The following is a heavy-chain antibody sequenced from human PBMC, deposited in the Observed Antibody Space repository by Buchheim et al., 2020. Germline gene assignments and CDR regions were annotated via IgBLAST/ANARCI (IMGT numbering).Heavy chain of an antibody. CDR1: GGSISSYY. CDR2: IYYSGST. J-gene: IGHJ5*02. Sequence: QVQLQESGPGLVKPSGTLSLICTVSGGSISSYYWSWIRQPPGKGLEWIGYIYYSGSTNYNPSLKSRVTISVDTSKNQFSLKLSSVTAADTAVYYCARHRGYCSTTSCSPYTWLDPWGQGTL. V-gene: IGHV4-59*08. D-gene: IGHD2-2*01. CDR3: ARHRGYCSTTSCSPYTWLDP.